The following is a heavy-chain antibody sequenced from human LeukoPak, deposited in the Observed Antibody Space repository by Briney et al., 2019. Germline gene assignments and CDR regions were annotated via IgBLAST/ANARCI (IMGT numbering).Heavy chain of an antibody. Sequence: SETLSLTCTVSGGSISSGAYYWSWIRQPPGKGLEWIGYIYYSGRTYYKPSLRSRVTISVDRSRNQFSLKLTSVTAADTAGYYCARHAEESFDAFDIWGQGTMVTVSS. CDR1: GGSISSGAYY. J-gene: IGHJ3*02. D-gene: IGHD1-26*01. V-gene: IGHV4-30-4*01. CDR2: IYYSGRT. CDR3: ARHAEESFDAFDI.